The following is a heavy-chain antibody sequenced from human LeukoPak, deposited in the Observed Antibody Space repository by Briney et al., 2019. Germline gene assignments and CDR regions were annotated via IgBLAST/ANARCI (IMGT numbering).Heavy chain of an antibody. CDR2: ISYDGSNK. CDR3: ARDGAIGVVISWFDP. D-gene: IGHD3-3*01. V-gene: IGHV3-30-3*01. Sequence: GRSLRLSCAASGFTFSSYAMHWVRQAPGKGLEWVAVISYDGSNKYYADSVKGRFTISRDNSKNTLYLQMNSLRDEDTAVYYCARDGAIGVVISWFDPWGQGTLVTVSS. J-gene: IGHJ5*02. CDR1: GFTFSSYA.